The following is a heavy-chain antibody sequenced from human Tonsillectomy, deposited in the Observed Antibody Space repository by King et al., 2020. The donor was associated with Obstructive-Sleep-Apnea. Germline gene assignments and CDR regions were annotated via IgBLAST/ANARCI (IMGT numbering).Heavy chain of an antibody. CDR3: AIWLSGYFDY. D-gene: IGHD5-18*01. V-gene: IGHV1-2*02. J-gene: IGHJ4*02. CDR1: GYTFTDYC. Sequence: QFQLVQSGAEVKRPGASVKVSCKASGYTFTDYCIHWVRQAPGQGLEWMGWMNPNSGGTNCAQKFQGRVTMTRDTSIRTAYMELSSLRSDDTAVYFCAIWLSGYFDYWGQGTLVTVSS. CDR2: MNPNSGGT.